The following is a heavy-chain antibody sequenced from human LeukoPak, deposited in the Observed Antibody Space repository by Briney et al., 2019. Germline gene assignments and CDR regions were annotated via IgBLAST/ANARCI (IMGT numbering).Heavy chain of an antibody. D-gene: IGHD3-9*01. CDR3: ATRSDYDILTGYSYHFDY. CDR2: INHSGST. V-gene: IGHV4-34*01. CDR1: GGSFCGYY. J-gene: IGHJ4*02. Sequence: SETLSLTCAVYGGSFCGYYWSWIRQPPGKGLEWIGEINHSGSTNYNPSLKSRVTISVDTSKNQFSLKLSSVTAADTAVYYCATRSDYDILTGYSYHFDYWGQGTLVTVSS.